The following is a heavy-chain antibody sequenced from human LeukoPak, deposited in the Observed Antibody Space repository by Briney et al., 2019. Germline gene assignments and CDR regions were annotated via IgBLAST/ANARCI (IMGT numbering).Heavy chain of an antibody. J-gene: IGHJ4*02. D-gene: IGHD3-10*01. CDR3: AGPNYYGSGSYYRPFDY. CDR1: GFTFSSYS. Sequence: GGSLRLSCAASGFTFSSYSMMWVRQAPGKGLEWVSYISSSSTTIHYADSVKGRFTISRDNAKNSVYLQMNSLRAEDTAVYYCAGPNYYGSGSYYRPFDYWGQGTLVTVSS. V-gene: IGHV3-48*01. CDR2: ISSSSTTI.